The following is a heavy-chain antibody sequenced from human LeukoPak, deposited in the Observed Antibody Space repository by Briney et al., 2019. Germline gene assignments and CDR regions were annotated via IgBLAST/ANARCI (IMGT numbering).Heavy chain of an antibody. CDR1: GGSISSSNW. J-gene: IGHJ4*02. D-gene: IGHD6-13*01. CDR2: IYHSGST. V-gene: IGHV4-4*02. Sequence: SETLSLTCAVSGGSISSSNWWSWVRQPPGKGLEWIGEIYHSGSTNYNPSLKSRVTISVEKSKNQFSLKLSSVTAADTAVYYCARDLYSSSSGNDYWGQGTLVTVSS. CDR3: ARDLYSSSSGNDY.